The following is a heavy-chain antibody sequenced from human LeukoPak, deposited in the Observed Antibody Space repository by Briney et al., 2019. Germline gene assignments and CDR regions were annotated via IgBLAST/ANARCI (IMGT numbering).Heavy chain of an antibody. D-gene: IGHD3-10*01. CDR3: ARPSFSTSSGNPSDY. V-gene: IGHV3-72*01. CDR1: GFTFSDHY. Sequence: GGSLRLSCAASGFTFSDHYMDWVRQAPGKGLEWVGRTRNKANSYTTEYAASVKSRFTISRDDSKNSLYLQMNSLKTEDTAVYYCARPSFSTSSGNPSDYWGQGTLVTVSS. J-gene: IGHJ4*02. CDR2: TRNKANSYTT.